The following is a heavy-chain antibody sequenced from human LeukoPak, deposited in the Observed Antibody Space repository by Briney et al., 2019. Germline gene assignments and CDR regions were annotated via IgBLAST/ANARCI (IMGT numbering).Heavy chain of an antibody. CDR2: ISAYNGNT. CDR3: ARAPAPYSSSSYFDY. Sequence: ASVKVSCKASGYTFTSYGISWVRQAPGQGLEWMGWISAYNGNTNYAQKLQGRVTMTTDTSTSTAYMELRSLRSDDTAVYYCARAPAPYSSSSYFDYWGQGTLVTVSS. D-gene: IGHD6-6*01. V-gene: IGHV1-18*01. CDR1: GYTFTSYG. J-gene: IGHJ4*02.